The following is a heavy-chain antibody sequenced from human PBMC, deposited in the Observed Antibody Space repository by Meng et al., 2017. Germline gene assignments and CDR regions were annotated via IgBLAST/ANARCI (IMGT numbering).Heavy chain of an antibody. CDR3: ARSPLRLSEAASYLSTVTTLFDY. CDR1: GFTFSSYG. CDR2: IWYDGSNK. J-gene: IGHJ4*02. V-gene: IGHV3-33*01. Sequence: GGSLRLSCAASGFTFSSYGMHWVRQAPGRGLEWVAVIWYDGSNKYYADSVKGRFTISRDNSKNTLYLQMSSMRAEDTAVYYCARSPLRLSEAASYLSTVTTLFDYWGQGTLVTVSS. D-gene: IGHD4-17*01.